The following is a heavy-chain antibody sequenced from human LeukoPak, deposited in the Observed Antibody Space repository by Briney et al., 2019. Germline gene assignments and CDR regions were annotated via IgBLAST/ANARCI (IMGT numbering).Heavy chain of an antibody. CDR1: GGSISSSSYY. J-gene: IGHJ4*02. CDR3: ATVTSVGWFVDY. D-gene: IGHD2-15*01. V-gene: IGHV4-39*07. CDR2: VYYGGTT. Sequence: KPSETLSLTCTVSGGSISSSSYYWGWIRQPPGKGLEWIGYVYYGGTTYYNPSLKSRVTISVDTSKNQFSLKLSSVTAADTAVYYCATVTSVGWFVDYWGQGTLVTVSS.